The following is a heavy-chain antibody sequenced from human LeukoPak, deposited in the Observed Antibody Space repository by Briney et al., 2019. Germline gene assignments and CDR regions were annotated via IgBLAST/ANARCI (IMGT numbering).Heavy chain of an antibody. CDR3: TTAFHLVGATTDYYYYMDV. V-gene: IGHV3-15*01. D-gene: IGHD1-26*01. J-gene: IGHJ6*03. CDR1: GFTFSNAW. CDR2: IKSKTDGGTT. Sequence: PGGSLRLSCAASGFTFSNAWMSWVRQAPGKGLEWVGRIKSKTDGGTTDYAAPVKGRFTISRDDSKNTLYLQMNSLKTEDTAVYYCTTAFHLVGATTDYYYYMDVWGKGTTVTVSS.